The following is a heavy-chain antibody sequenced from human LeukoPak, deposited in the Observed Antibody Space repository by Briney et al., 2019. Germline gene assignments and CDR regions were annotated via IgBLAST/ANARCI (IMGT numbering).Heavy chain of an antibody. V-gene: IGHV4-61*01. CDR3: ARAPNCSGGSCYSATFDY. J-gene: IGHJ4*02. D-gene: IGHD2-15*01. CDR1: GGSVSSGSYY. Sequence: TLSLTCTVSGGSVSSGSYYWSWIRQPPGKGLEWIGYIYYSGSTNYNPSLKSRVTISVDTSKNQFSLKLSSVTAADTAVYYCARAPNCSGGSCYSATFDYWGQGTLVTVSS. CDR2: IYYSGST.